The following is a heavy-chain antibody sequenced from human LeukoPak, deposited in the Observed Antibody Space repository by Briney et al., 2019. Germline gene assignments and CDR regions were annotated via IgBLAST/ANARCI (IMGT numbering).Heavy chain of an antibody. CDR3: IVFGDSNH. CDR2: IKQDGSKK. Sequence: PGASLRLSCVASGFPFSSYWMTWVRQAPGKGLEWVANIKQDGSKKSYVDSVKGRFTISRDTSKNTLYLQINSLRVEDTAVYYCIVFGDSNHWGQGTLVTVSS. V-gene: IGHV3-7*03. CDR1: GFPFSSYW. J-gene: IGHJ5*02. D-gene: IGHD4-17*01.